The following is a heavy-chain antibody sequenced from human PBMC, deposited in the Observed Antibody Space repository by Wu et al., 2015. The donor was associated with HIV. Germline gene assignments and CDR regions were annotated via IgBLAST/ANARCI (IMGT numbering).Heavy chain of an antibody. CDR3: ARDAGIAAAGKGYYMDV. J-gene: IGHJ6*04. CDR2: INPHNGAT. V-gene: IGHV1-2*02. D-gene: IGHD6-13*01. Sequence: QVQLVQSGAEVKKPGASVKVSCKASGYTFSDYYMQWIRQAPGQGLEWMGWINPHNGATTYAPKFQGRVTITADGSTSTAYMELSSLRSGDTAVYYCARDAGIAAAGKGYYMDVWGKGTTVTVSS. CDR1: GYTFSDYY.